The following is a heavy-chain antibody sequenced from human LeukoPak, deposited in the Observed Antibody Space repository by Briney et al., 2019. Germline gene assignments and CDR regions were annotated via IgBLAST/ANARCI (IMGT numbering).Heavy chain of an antibody. V-gene: IGHV4-34*01. CDR2: INHSGST. CDR3: ARGVYSSSSSYYYYYYMDV. D-gene: IGHD6-6*01. Sequence: PSETLSLTCAVYGGSFSGYYWSWIRQPPGKGLEWIGEINHSGSTNYNPSLKSRVTISVDTSKNQFSLKLSSVTAADTAVYYCARGVYSSSSSYYYYYYMDVWGKGSTVTVSS. J-gene: IGHJ6*03. CDR1: GGSFSGYY.